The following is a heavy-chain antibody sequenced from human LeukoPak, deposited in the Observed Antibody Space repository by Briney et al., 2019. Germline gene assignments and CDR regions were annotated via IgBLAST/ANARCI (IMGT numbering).Heavy chain of an antibody. CDR3: AKDLGYYDFWSGYYGENYYGMDV. D-gene: IGHD3-3*01. V-gene: IGHV3-30*18. CDR1: GFTFSSYG. CDR2: ISYDGSNK. J-gene: IGHJ6*02. Sequence: GRSLRLSCAASGFTFSSYGMHWVRQAPGKGLEWVAVISYDGSNKYYADSVKGRFTISRDNSKNTLYLQMNSLRAEDTAVYYCAKDLGYYDFWSGYYGENYYGMDVWGQGTTVTVSS.